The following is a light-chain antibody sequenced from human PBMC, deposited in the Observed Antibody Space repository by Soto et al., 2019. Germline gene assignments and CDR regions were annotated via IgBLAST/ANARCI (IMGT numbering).Light chain of an antibody. J-gene: IGKJ1*01. CDR3: QQSYSILWT. CDR2: AAS. CDR1: QSIATY. V-gene: IGKV1-39*01. Sequence: DIEMTQSPSSLSVSVGDSVTINCRTSQSIATYLNWYQQKPGKAPKLLIYAASSLQSGVPSRFSGSGSGTEFTLTITSLRPDDFATYYCQQSYSILWTFGQGTKVEIQ.